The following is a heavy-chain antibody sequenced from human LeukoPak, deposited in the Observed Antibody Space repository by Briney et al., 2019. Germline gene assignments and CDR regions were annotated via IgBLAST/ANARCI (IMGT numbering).Heavy chain of an antibody. Sequence: PGGSLRLSCAASGFTFDTLPMTWVRQAPGEGLEWVSAISASGETTYYADSVKGRFTISRDNSKDTLYLQMDSLRADDTAVYYCAKDRGYWGQGTLVTVSS. J-gene: IGHJ4*02. V-gene: IGHV3-23*01. CDR2: ISASGETT. CDR1: GFTFDTLP. CDR3: AKDRGY.